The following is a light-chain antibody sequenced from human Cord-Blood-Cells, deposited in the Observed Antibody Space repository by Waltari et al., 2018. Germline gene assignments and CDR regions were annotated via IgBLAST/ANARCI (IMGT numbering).Light chain of an antibody. V-gene: IGKV1-33*01. Sequence: DIQMTQSPSSLSAPVGARVTITCQASQDISNYLNWYQQKPGKAPKLLIYDASNLETGVPSRFSGSGSGTDFTFTISSLQPEDIATYYCQQYDNLPWTFGQGTKVEIK. J-gene: IGKJ1*01. CDR2: DAS. CDR1: QDISNY. CDR3: QQYDNLPWT.